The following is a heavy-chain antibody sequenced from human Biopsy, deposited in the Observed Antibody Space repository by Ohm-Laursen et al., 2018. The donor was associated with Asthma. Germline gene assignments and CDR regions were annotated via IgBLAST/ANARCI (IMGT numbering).Heavy chain of an antibody. V-gene: IGHV3-74*01. J-gene: IGHJ5*02. CDR3: ARVAYGDITCFDP. D-gene: IGHD4-17*01. Sequence: SLRLSCAASGFTFSSYWMHWVRQAPGKGLVWVSRINSDGSSTSYADSVKGRFTISRDNAKNTLYLQMNSLRAEDTAVYYCARVAYGDITCFDPWGQGTLVTVSS. CDR2: INSDGSST. CDR1: GFTFSSYW.